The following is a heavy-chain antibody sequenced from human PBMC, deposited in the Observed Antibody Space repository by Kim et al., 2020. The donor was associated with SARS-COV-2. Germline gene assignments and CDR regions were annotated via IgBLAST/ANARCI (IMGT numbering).Heavy chain of an antibody. Sequence: SGPTLVNPTQTLTLTCTFSGFSLSTSGMCVSWIRQPPGKALEWLALIDWDDDKYYSTSLKTRLTISKDTSKNQVVLTMTNMDPVDTATYYCARIRPFGVVNYGMDVWGQGTTVTVSS. V-gene: IGHV2-70*01. CDR1: GFSLSTSGMC. J-gene: IGHJ6*02. CDR3: ARIRPFGVVNYGMDV. D-gene: IGHD3-3*01. CDR2: IDWDDDK.